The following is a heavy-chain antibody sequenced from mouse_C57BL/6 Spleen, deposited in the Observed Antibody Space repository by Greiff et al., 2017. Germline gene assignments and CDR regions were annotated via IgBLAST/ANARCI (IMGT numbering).Heavy chain of an antibody. CDR2: IDPETGGT. Sequence: VQVVESGAELVRPGASVTLSCKASGYTFTDYEMHWVKQTPVHGLEWIGAIDPETGGTAYNQKFKGKAILTADKSSSTAYMELRSLTSEDSAVYYCTRSGAVVYYFDYWGQGTTLTVSS. CDR1: GYTFTDYE. CDR3: TRSGAVVYYFDY. V-gene: IGHV1-15*01. J-gene: IGHJ2*01. D-gene: IGHD1-1*01.